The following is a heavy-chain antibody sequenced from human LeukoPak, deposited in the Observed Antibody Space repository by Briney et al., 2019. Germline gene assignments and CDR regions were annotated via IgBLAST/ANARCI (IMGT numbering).Heavy chain of an antibody. Sequence: PGGSLRLSCAASGFTFSSYAMSWVRQAPGKGLEWVSAISGSGDSTYYGDSVKGRFTISRDNAENLLYLQMNSLRAEDTAVYYCTRDQEGSDYWGQGTLVTVSS. J-gene: IGHJ4*02. CDR2: ISGSGDST. CDR1: GFTFSSYA. CDR3: TRDQEGSDY. V-gene: IGHV3-23*01.